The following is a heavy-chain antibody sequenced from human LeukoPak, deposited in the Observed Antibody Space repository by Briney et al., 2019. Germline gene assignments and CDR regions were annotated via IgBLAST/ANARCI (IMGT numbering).Heavy chain of an antibody. D-gene: IGHD3-10*01. CDR1: GGSISSYY. CDR2: IYYSGST. CDR3: ARGLYYGSGSYYYFDY. Sequence: SETLSLTCTVSGGSISSYYWSWIRQPPGKGLEWIGYIYYSGSTNYNPSPKSRVTISVDTSKNQFSLKLSSVTAADTAVYYCARGLYYGSGSYYYFDYWGQGTLVTVSS. J-gene: IGHJ4*02. V-gene: IGHV4-59*01.